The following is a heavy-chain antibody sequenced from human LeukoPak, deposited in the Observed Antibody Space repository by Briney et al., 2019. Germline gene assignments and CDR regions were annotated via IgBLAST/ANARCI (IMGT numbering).Heavy chain of an antibody. V-gene: IGHV3-30-3*01. Sequence: PGGSLRLSCAASGFTFSNNWMTWVRQAPGKGLEWVAVISYDGSNKYYADSVKGRFTISRDNSKNTLHLQMNSLRAEDTAVYYCESGSLGYWGQGTLVTVSS. CDR1: GFTFSNNW. CDR2: ISYDGSNK. J-gene: IGHJ4*02. CDR3: ESGSLGY. D-gene: IGHD6-13*01.